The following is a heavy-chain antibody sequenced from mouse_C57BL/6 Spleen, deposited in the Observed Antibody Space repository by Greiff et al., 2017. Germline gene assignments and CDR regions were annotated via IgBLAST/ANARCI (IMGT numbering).Heavy chain of an antibody. CDR2: IDPENGDT. V-gene: IGHV14-4*01. J-gene: IGHJ1*03. D-gene: IGHD1-1*01. CDR3: TTYYDGCYFDV. Sequence: EVQLQQSGAELVRPGASVKLSCKASGFNITDDYMHWVKQRPEQGLEWIGWIDPENGDTQYAAKFQGKATLTADTSSTTAYLQLSSLTTEDAAVYYCTTYYDGCYFDVWGTGTTVTVSS. CDR1: GFNITDDY.